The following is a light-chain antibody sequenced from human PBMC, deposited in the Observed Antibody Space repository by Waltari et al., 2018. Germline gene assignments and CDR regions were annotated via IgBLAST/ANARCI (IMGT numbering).Light chain of an antibody. CDR1: ESHNKRY. Sequence: VLTQSPGTLSLSPGERATLSSRASESHNKRYLAWYQQKPGQAPRLFMYVASSRAAVIPDRFSGSGSGTDFTLTISRLWPEDFAVYYCQQYGSSVLYTFGQGTKLEIK. V-gene: IGKV3-20*01. CDR2: VAS. CDR3: QQYGSSVLYT. J-gene: IGKJ2*01.